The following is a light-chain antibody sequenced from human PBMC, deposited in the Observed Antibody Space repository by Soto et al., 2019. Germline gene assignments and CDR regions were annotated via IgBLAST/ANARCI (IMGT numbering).Light chain of an antibody. V-gene: IGKV3-11*01. CDR3: QHRSNWPPKST. CDR2: DAS. J-gene: IGKJ2*02. Sequence: EIVLTQSPATLSLSPGERATLSCRASQSVSSYLAWYQQKPGQAPRLLIYDASNRATGIPARFSGSESGKDYTLTISSLEPEDFAGYYRQHRSNWPPKSTFGQGTRLEIK. CDR1: QSVSSY.